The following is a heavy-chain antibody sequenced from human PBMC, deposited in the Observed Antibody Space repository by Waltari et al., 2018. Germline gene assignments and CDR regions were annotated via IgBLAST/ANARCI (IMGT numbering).Heavy chain of an antibody. CDR3: ARASISRDTGNTFDS. J-gene: IGHJ4*02. V-gene: IGHV3-74*01. D-gene: IGHD5-18*01. Sequence: EVHLVESGGGLVRPGGSLRLSCAASGFTFSSFWMHWVRQAPGKGPQWVASISGDGAGTHYADSVRGRFTISRDNANNMVYLQMNSLSDDDTATYFCARASISRDTGNTFDSWGQGNLVTVSS. CDR2: ISGDGAGT. CDR1: GFTFSSFW.